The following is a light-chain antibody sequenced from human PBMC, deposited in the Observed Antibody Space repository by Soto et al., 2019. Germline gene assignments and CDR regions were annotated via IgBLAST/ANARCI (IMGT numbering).Light chain of an antibody. CDR3: QPYHTYPYA. V-gene: IGKV1-5*01. Sequence: DIQMTQSPSTLSASVGDRVTITCRASQSISTWLAWYQQKPGKAPNLLIYDASSLESGDPSSFSGSGSGTEIALTISSLQPDDFATYYCQPYHTYPYAFGQGTKLEVK. CDR1: QSISTW. CDR2: DAS. J-gene: IGKJ2*01.